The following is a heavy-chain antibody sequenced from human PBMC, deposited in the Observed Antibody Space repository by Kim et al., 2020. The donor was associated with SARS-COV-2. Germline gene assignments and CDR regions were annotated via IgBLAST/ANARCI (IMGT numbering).Heavy chain of an antibody. V-gene: IGHV3-23*01. J-gene: IGHJ6*02. CDR3: AKEHRDVMVRGVIKPNYGMDV. Sequence: LSLTCAASGFTFSSYAMSWVRQAPGKGLEWVSAISGSGGSTYYADSVKGRFTISRDNSKNTLYLQMNSLRAEDTAVYYCAKEHRDVMVRGVIKPNYGMDVWGQGTTVTVSS. CDR2: ISGSGGST. CDR1: GFTFSSYA. D-gene: IGHD3-10*01.